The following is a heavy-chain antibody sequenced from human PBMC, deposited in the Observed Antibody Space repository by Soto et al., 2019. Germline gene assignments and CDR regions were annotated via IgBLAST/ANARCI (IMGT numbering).Heavy chain of an antibody. CDR3: ARAVPGYGGYYFDY. CDR2: IGTSGDP. Sequence: PGGSLRLSCAASGFTFSRFDLHWVRQVTGKRLEWVSGIGTSGDPYYAVSVKGRFTVSRDNAKNSIFLEMNSLRAGDTAVYFCARAVPGYGGYYFDYWGQGAMVTVYS. CDR1: GFTFSRFD. D-gene: IGHD4-17*01. V-gene: IGHV3-13*05. J-gene: IGHJ4*02.